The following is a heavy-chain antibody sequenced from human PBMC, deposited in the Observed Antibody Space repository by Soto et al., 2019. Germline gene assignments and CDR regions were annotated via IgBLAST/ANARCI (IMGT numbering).Heavy chain of an antibody. Sequence: SETLSLTCTVSGGSVSSYYWSWIRQPPGKGLEWIGYIYYSGSTNYNPSLKSRVTISVDTSKNQFSLKLSSVTAADTAVYYCARDRGRWLQFRWFDPWGQGTLVTVSS. D-gene: IGHD5-12*01. J-gene: IGHJ5*02. CDR3: ARDRGRWLQFRWFDP. CDR2: IYYSGST. CDR1: GGSVSSYY. V-gene: IGHV4-59*02.